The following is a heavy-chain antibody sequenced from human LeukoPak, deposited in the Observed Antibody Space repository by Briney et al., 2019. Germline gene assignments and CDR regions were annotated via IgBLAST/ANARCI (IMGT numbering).Heavy chain of an antibody. J-gene: IGHJ4*02. Sequence: GGSLRLSCAASGFTFSSHGMTWVGEAPGKGGEGGSGISGSGDITYYADSVKGRFTISRDNSKNTLYLQINSLRAEDTAIYYCAKGESSGGTCYCGSDYWGQGTLVTVSS. CDR3: AKGESSGGTCYCGSDY. D-gene: IGHD2-15*01. CDR2: ISGSGDIT. V-gene: IGHV3-23*01. CDR1: GFTFSSHG.